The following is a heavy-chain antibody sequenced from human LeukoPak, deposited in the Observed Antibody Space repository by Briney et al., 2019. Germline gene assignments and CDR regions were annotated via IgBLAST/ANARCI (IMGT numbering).Heavy chain of an antibody. Sequence: PSETLSLTCTVSGGSISSGGYYWSWIRQHPGKGLEWIGYIYYSGSTYYNPSLKSRVTISVDTSKDQFSLKLSSVTAADTAVYYCARVPNNLIAVAGTETDYWGQGTLVTVSS. CDR1: GGSISSGGYY. CDR3: ARVPNNLIAVAGTETDY. CDR2: IYYSGST. D-gene: IGHD6-19*01. V-gene: IGHV4-31*03. J-gene: IGHJ4*02.